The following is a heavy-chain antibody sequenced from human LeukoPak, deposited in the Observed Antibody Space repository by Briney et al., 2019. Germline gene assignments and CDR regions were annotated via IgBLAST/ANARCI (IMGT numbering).Heavy chain of an antibody. CDR1: GGTFSNYA. Sequence: SVKVSCKASGGTFSNYAISWVRQAPGQGLEWMGGIVPIFGTTNYAQKFQGRVTITTDESTSTAYMELSSLRSEDTAVYYCARIPPEGDAFDIWGQGTMVTVSS. CDR3: ARIPPEGDAFDI. V-gene: IGHV1-69*05. J-gene: IGHJ3*02. CDR2: IVPIFGTT.